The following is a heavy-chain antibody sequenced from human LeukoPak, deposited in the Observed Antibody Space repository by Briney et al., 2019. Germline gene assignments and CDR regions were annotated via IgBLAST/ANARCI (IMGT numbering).Heavy chain of an antibody. CDR3: LTIVETTFDAFDI. CDR1: GFTFSKYW. J-gene: IGHJ3*02. Sequence: GGSLRLSCAASGFTFSKYWLHWLRQAPGKGLVWVSRINPDDKSASYADSVKGRFTIARDDARKTLYLQMNSLRAEDTAVYYCLTIVETTFDAFDIWGQGTMVTGSS. CDR2: INPDDKSA. D-gene: IGHD2/OR15-2a*01. V-gene: IGHV3-74*01.